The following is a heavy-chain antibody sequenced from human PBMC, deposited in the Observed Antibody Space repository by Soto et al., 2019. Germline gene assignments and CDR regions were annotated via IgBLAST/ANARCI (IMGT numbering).Heavy chain of an antibody. CDR3: ARGTKLLALGAYFDY. CDR2: IIPIFGTG. CDR1: GGTFSSYA. D-gene: IGHD2-15*01. J-gene: IGHJ4*02. Sequence: ASVKVSCKASGGTFSSYAISWVRQAPGQGLEWMGGIIPIFGTGNYAQKFQGRVTITADESTSTAYMELSSLRSEDTAVYYCARGTKLLALGAYFDYWGQGTLVTVSS. V-gene: IGHV1-69*13.